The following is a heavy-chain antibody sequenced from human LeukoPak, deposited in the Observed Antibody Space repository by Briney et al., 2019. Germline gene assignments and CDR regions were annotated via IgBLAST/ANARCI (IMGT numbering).Heavy chain of an antibody. CDR1: GGSISSHY. CDR3: VRGGGYGDYGYVDN. D-gene: IGHD4-17*01. Sequence: SETLSLTCTVSGGSISSHYWSWIRQPAGKGLEWIGRIYTSGSTNYNPSLKSRVTMSVDTSKNQFSLKLSSVTAADTAVYYCVRGGGYGDYGYVDNWGQGTLVTVSS. V-gene: IGHV4-4*07. J-gene: IGHJ4*02. CDR2: IYTSGST.